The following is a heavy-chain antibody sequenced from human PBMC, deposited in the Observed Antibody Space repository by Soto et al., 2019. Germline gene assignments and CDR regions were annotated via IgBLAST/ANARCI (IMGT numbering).Heavy chain of an antibody. CDR3: AKDLYGSETYTYYCGMDV. CDR1: GFTSSRLG. J-gene: IGHJ6*02. CDR2: ISYDGSNR. D-gene: IGHD3-10*01. Sequence: GGSLTLSCAPSGFTSSRLGIHWVRQAPGEGLEWVAVISYDGSNRFYADSVKGRFTISRDNSKNTLYLQMNSLRAEDTAVYYCAKDLYGSETYTYYCGMDVWGQGTTVTVSS. V-gene: IGHV3-30*18.